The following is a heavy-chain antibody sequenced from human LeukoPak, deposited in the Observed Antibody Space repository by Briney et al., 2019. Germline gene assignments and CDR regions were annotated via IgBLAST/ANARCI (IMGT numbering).Heavy chain of an antibody. D-gene: IGHD5-24*01. Sequence: HGESLKISCKASGYSFTNSWMGWVRQMPGKGLEWMGIIYRDDSDTRYSPSFQGQVTMSADESISTAYLQWSSLKASDTAMYYCARRKDGHFDYWGQGTLVTVSS. CDR1: GYSFTNSW. J-gene: IGHJ4*02. CDR3: ARRKDGHFDY. CDR2: IYRDDSDT. V-gene: IGHV5-51*01.